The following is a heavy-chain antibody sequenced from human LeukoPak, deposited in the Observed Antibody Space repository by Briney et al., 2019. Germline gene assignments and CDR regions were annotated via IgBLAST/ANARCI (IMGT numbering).Heavy chain of an antibody. Sequence: SETLSLTCAVYGGSFSDYYWSWIRQPPGKGLEWIGEINHSGSTNYNPSLKSRVTISVDTSKNQFSLKLSSVTAADTAVYYCARRVRGVRFTYFDYWGQGTLVTVSS. D-gene: IGHD3-10*01. CDR2: INHSGST. CDR3: ARRVRGVRFTYFDY. CDR1: GGSFSDYY. V-gene: IGHV4-34*01. J-gene: IGHJ4*02.